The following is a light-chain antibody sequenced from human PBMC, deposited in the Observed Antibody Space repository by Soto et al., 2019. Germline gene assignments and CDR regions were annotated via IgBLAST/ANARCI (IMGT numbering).Light chain of an antibody. J-gene: IGKJ4*01. Sequence: EVVMTQSPATLSVSPGERATLSCRASQNIGTYLAWYQHKPGQAPRLLIYGASTRATGTPARFSGSGSGTEFTLTISSLQSEDSAVYYCQQHSSWRFGGATNVEIK. V-gene: IGKV3-15*01. CDR3: QQHSSWR. CDR1: QNIGTY. CDR2: GAS.